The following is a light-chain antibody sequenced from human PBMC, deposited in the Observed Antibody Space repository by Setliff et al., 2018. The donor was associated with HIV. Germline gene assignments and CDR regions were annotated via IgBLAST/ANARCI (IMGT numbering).Light chain of an antibody. Sequence: QSALTQPASVVWVSSTVNHHSLGIGSSTDVGGYNYVSWYQQHPGKVPKLMIYEVSNRPSGVSNRFSGSKSGNTASLTISGLQAEDEADYYCSSYTSNSALGYVFGTGTRSPS. CDR1: STDVGGYNY. CDR3: SSYTSNSALGYV. CDR2: EVS. J-gene: IGLJ1*01. V-gene: IGLV2-14*01.